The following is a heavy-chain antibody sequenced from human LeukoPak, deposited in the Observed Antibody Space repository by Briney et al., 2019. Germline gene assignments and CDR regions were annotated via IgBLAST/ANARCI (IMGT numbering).Heavy chain of an antibody. CDR3: ARESDY. CDR1: GFTFSSYW. Sequence: PGGSLRLSCAASGFTFSSYWMSWVRQTPGKGLEWVANIKQDGSKIYYVDSVKGRFTISRDNSKNTLYLQMNSLRAEDTAVYYCARESDYWGQGTLVTVSS. CDR2: IKQDGSKI. J-gene: IGHJ4*02. V-gene: IGHV3-7*03.